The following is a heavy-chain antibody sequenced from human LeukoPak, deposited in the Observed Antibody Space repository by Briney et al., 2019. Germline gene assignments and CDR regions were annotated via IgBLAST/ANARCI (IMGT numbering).Heavy chain of an antibody. CDR3: VRLAGGVTKFDY. V-gene: IGHV4-59*01. D-gene: IGHD3-16*01. CDR1: GGSISGYY. CDR2: VHYSGST. Sequence: SETLSLTCSVSGGSISGYYWSWIRQPPGKGLEWIAYVHYSGSTNYNPSLKSRVTISVDASKNQFSLNLTSVTAADTAVYYCVRLAGGVTKFDYWGQGTLVTVSS. J-gene: IGHJ4*02.